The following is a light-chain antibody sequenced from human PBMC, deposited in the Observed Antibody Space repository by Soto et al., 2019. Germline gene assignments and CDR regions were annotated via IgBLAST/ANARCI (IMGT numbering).Light chain of an antibody. CDR2: DAS. CDR1: QDISNY. V-gene: IGKV1-33*01. J-gene: IGKJ3*01. Sequence: DIQMTQSPSSLSASVGDRVTITCQASQDISNYLNWYQQKPGKAPKLLIYDASNLATGVPSRFSGSGYGADFTFTISSLQPEDIATYYCQQYDNLPVTFGPGTKVDIK. CDR3: QQYDNLPVT.